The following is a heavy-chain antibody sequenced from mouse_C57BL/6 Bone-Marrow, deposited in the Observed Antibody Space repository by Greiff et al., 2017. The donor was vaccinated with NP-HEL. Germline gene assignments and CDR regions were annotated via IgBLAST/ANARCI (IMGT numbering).Heavy chain of an antibody. J-gene: IGHJ4*01. D-gene: IGHD2-3*01. CDR2: IRNKANGYTT. Sequence: EVKLVESGGGLVQPGGSLSLSCAASGFTFTDYYMSWVRQPPGKALEWLGFIRNKANGYTTEYSASVKGRFTISRDNSQSILYLQMNALRAEDSATYYCARYCCYDGYDYYAMDYWGQGTSVTVSS. CDR1: GFTFTDYY. V-gene: IGHV7-3*01. CDR3: ARYCCYDGYDYYAMDY.